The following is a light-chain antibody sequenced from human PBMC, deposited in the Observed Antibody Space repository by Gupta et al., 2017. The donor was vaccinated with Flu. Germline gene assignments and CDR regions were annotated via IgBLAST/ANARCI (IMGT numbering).Light chain of an antibody. V-gene: IGLV3-21*02. J-gene: IGLJ3*02. CDR1: NIGRKS. Sequence: SYLLTQPPSVSVAPGQTASITCGGNNIGRKSVHWYQQRPGQAPVLVVYDDSDRPSGIPERFTGSNSVNTATLTISRVEAGDEADYYCQVWDSYSDHWVFGGGTKLTV. CDR2: DDS. CDR3: QVWDSYSDHWV.